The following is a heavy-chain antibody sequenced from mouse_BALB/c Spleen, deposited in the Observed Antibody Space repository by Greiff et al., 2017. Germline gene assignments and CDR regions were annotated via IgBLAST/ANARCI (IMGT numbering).Heavy chain of an antibody. CDR1: GYTFTDYY. V-gene: IGHV1-77*01. Sequence: QVQLQQSGAELARPGASVKLSCKASGYTFTDYYINWVKQRTGQGLEWIGEIYPGSGNTYYNEKFKGKATLTADKSSSTAYMQLSSLTSEDSAVYFCARKGDYGNRAWFAYWGQGTLVTVSA. D-gene: IGHD2-1*01. CDR2: IYPGSGNT. J-gene: IGHJ3*01. CDR3: ARKGDYGNRAWFAY.